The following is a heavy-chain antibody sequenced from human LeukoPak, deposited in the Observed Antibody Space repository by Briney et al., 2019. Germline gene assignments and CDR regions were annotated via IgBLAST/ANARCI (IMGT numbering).Heavy chain of an antibody. Sequence: PSATLSLTCPVSGASISSYYWSWIRQPPGKGLEWIEYIYYSGRTNYNPSLKSRVTISIDTSKNHVSLNLSSVTAADTAVYYCARVFWGQLHAFDFWGQGTMVTV. J-gene: IGHJ3*01. CDR1: GASISSYY. D-gene: IGHD3-16*01. V-gene: IGHV4-59*07. CDR2: IYYSGRT. CDR3: ARVFWGQLHAFDF.